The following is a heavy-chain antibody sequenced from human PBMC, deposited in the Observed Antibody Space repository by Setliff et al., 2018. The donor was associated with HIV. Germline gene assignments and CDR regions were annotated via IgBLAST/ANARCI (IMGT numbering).Heavy chain of an antibody. J-gene: IGHJ6*03. CDR1: GYTFTNYG. Sequence: ASVKVSCKASGYTFTNYGISWVRQAPGQGLEWMGWISAYNGNTNYAQKIQGRVTMTTDTSTSTAYMELRSLRSDDTAVYYCARAASGSYEGPYYYYYMDVWGKGTTVTVSS. CDR3: ARAASGSYEGPYYYYYMDV. CDR2: ISAYNGNT. D-gene: IGHD1-26*01. V-gene: IGHV1-18*01.